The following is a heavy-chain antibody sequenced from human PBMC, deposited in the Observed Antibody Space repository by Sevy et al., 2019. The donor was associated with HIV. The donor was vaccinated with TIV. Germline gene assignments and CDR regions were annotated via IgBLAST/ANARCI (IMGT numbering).Heavy chain of an antibody. CDR1: GFSFSTYG. Sequence: GGSLRLSCAASGFSFSTYGMHWFRQVPGKGLEWVAFIRHDGGNRYYVDSVKGQFTISRDNSKNTLYLQMNSLRPEDTAIYYCAKDPRVTISGTTNYYYYMDVWGKGTTVTVSS. D-gene: IGHD1-7*01. J-gene: IGHJ6*03. CDR2: IRHDGGNR. V-gene: IGHV3-30*02. CDR3: AKDPRVTISGTTNYYYYMDV.